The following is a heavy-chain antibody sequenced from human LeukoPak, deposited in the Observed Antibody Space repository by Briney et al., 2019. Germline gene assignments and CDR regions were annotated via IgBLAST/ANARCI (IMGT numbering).Heavy chain of an antibody. J-gene: IGHJ4*02. CDR2: ISSSSSYT. CDR3: ARALYDSSRYYFDY. Sequence: GSLRLSCAASGFTFSDYYMSWIRQAPGKGLEWVSYISSSSSYTNYADSVKGRFTISRDNAKNSLYLQMNSLRAEDTAVYYCARALYDSSRYYFDYWGQGTLVTVSS. CDR1: GFTFSDYY. D-gene: IGHD3-22*01. V-gene: IGHV3-11*05.